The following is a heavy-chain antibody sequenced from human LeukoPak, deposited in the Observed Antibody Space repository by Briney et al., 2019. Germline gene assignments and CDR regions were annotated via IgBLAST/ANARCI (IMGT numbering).Heavy chain of an antibody. CDR3: ARGVLGPYYFDL. Sequence: SETLSLTCAVYGGSFRGYNWSWIRQPPGKGLEWIGEIHYTGATNYKPSLKSRVTISGDPSKNQVFLRVSSVTAADTAVYYCARGVLGPYYFDLWGRGTLVTVSS. CDR1: GGSFRGYN. D-gene: IGHD7-27*01. CDR2: IHYTGAT. J-gene: IGHJ2*01. V-gene: IGHV4-34*01.